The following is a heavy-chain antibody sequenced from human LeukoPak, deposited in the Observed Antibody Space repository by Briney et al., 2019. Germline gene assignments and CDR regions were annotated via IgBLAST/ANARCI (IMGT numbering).Heavy chain of an antibody. J-gene: IGHJ4*02. V-gene: IGHV3-30*18. D-gene: IGHD6-13*01. CDR2: ISYDGSNK. Sequence: ASGFTFSSYGMHXVRQAPGKGLEWVAVISYDGSNKYYADSVKGRFTISRDNSKNTLYLQMNSLRAEDTAVYYCAKDREYSSSWSFDYWGQGTLVTVSS. CDR3: AKDREYSSSWSFDY. CDR1: GFTFSSYG.